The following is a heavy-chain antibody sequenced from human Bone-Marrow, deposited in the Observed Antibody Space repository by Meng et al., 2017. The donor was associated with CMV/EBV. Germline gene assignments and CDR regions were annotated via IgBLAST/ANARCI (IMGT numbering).Heavy chain of an antibody. CDR2: IIPIFGTA. J-gene: IGHJ4*02. CDR1: GGTFSSYA. Sequence: SVKVSCKASGGTFSSYAISWVRQAPGQGLEWMGGIIPIFGTANYAQKFQGRVTITTDESTSTAYMELSSLRSEDTAVYYCARLDTSMAVAGTGGGYWGQGTLVTVSS. V-gene: IGHV1-69*05. D-gene: IGHD6-19*01. CDR3: ARLDTSMAVAGTGGGY.